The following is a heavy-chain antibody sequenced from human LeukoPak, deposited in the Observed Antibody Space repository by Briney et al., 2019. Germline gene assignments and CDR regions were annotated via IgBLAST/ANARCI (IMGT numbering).Heavy chain of an antibody. CDR2: ISGSGGGT. Sequence: PGGSLRLSCAASGFTFGNYAMNWVRQAPGKGLEWVSAISGSGGGTFYADSVKGRFTISRDNSKNTLYLQMNSLRAEDTAVYYCAREVVGASYFDYWGQGTLVTVSS. CDR3: AREVVGASYFDY. V-gene: IGHV3-23*01. CDR1: GFTFGNYA. J-gene: IGHJ4*02. D-gene: IGHD1-26*01.